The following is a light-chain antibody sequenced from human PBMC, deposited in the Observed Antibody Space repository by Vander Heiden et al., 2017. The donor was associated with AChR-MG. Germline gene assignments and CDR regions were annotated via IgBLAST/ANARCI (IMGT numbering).Light chain of an antibody. CDR3: QQYGSSPPNT. J-gene: IGKJ2*01. V-gene: IGKV3-20*01. CDR1: QSVSGSY. Sequence: DIVLTQSPGPLSLSPGERATPSCRASQSVSGSYVAWCQQKPGQAPRLLIYGASSRATGIPDRCSGSGSGTDFTLTISRLEPEDFAVYYCQQYGSSPPNTFGQGTKLEIK. CDR2: GAS.